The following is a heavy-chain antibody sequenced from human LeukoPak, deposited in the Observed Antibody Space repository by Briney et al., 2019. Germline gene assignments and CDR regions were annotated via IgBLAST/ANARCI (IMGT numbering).Heavy chain of an antibody. V-gene: IGHV3-21*01. Sequence: GGSLRLSCGGSGFTFSSYTMNWVRQAPGKGLEWVASISSSATYLYYADSGRGRFTISRDDAKKSVFLHMNSLRAEDTAVYFCATWDDYGDFVAFEYWGRGTLVTVSS. J-gene: IGHJ4*02. CDR2: ISSSATYL. CDR3: ATWDDYGDFVAFEY. D-gene: IGHD4-17*01. CDR1: GFTFSSYT.